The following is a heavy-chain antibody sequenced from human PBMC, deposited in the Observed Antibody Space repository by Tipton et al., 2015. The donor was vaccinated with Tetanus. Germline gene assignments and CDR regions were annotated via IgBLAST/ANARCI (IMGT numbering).Heavy chain of an antibody. D-gene: IGHD2-2*01. V-gene: IGHV3-23*01. Sequence: SLRLSCAASGMTLSYFAMSWVRQAPGKGLEWVSGISGSGDRIFYADSVKGRFTISRDNAKNTLYLQMNSLRAEDTAVYYCARGWSECSSWSCSPFDSWGQGTLVTVSS. CDR2: ISGSGDRI. J-gene: IGHJ4*02. CDR1: GMTLSYFA. CDR3: ARGWSECSSWSCSPFDS.